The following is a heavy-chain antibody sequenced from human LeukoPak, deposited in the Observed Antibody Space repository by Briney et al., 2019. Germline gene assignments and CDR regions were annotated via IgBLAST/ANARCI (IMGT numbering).Heavy chain of an antibody. CDR2: ISGSGGAT. V-gene: IGHV3-23*01. CDR1: GFTFTSYG. J-gene: IGHJ4*02. Sequence: NPGETLRLSCAASGFTFTSYGINWVRQAPGKGLEWVSAISGSGGATHYADSVKGRFTISRDNSKNTVFLQMNSLRAEDTAKYYCAKDHATYYDILTGYQSPTDFWGQGTLVTVSS. D-gene: IGHD3-9*01. CDR3: AKDHATYYDILTGYQSPTDF.